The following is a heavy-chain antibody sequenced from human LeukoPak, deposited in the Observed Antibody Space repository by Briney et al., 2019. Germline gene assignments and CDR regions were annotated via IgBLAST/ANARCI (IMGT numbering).Heavy chain of an antibody. CDR3: ARLTVGAIDY. D-gene: IGHD1-26*01. V-gene: IGHV3-7*01. J-gene: IGHJ4*02. CDR1: GFTFSSYA. Sequence: GGSLRLSCAASGFTFSSYAMSWVRQAPGKGLEWVANIKQDGSEKYYVDSVKGRFTISRDNAKNSLYLQMNSLRAEDTAVYYCARLTVGAIDYWGQGTLVTVSS. CDR2: IKQDGSEK.